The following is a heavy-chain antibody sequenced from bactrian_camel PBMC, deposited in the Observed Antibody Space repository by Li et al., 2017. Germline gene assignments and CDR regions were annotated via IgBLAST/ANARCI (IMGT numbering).Heavy chain of an antibody. CDR2: ISIYGST. Sequence: HVQLVESGGGSVQAGDALRLSCTASGGTFDDSDIHWYRQAPGNRCELVSTISIYGSTYYRDSVKGRFTISQDRDKNRVYLQMNSLKHEDTAVYYCAAGTSRRLERTRCNSIRRYWGQGTQVTVS. V-gene: IGHV3S63*01. CDR3: AAGTSRRLERTRCNSIRRY. D-gene: IGHD3*01. J-gene: IGHJ4*01. CDR1: GGTFDDSD.